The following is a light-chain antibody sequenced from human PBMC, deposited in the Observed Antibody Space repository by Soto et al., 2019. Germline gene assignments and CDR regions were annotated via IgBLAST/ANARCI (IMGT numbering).Light chain of an antibody. V-gene: IGKV1-5*01. Sequence: DIQMTQSPSTLSASLGDRVTITCRASQGISNWLAWYQQKPGKAPKLLIYDASTLESGVPSRFSGSGSGTEFTLTISSLQPDDFATYYCQQYTSYPITFGQGTRLEIK. CDR3: QQYTSYPIT. J-gene: IGKJ5*01. CDR2: DAS. CDR1: QGISNW.